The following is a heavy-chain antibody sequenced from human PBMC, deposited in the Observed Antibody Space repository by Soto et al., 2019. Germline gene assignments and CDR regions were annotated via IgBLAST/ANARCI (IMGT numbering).Heavy chain of an antibody. J-gene: IGHJ4*02. Sequence: QVQLVQSGSEVKEPGASVKVSCKASGYTFAIYGISWVRQAPGQGLEWMGWVSGYNGLTKYAPKFHDRVRMATDTSTPTAYMELRSLRSDDTSVYFCARDDHYGSQAFYKTTWYDYWGQGTQVTVSS. CDR1: GYTFAIYG. D-gene: IGHD3-10*01. CDR2: VSGYNGLT. V-gene: IGHV1-18*01. CDR3: ARDDHYGSQAFYKTTWYDY.